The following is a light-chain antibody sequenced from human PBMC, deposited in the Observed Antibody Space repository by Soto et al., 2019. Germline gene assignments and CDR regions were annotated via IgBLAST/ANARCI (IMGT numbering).Light chain of an antibody. Sequence: TQSPGTLSLSPGDRATLSCRASQSVSSTLAWYQQKPGQAPRLLIYGAYTRATGIPERFSGSGSGTEFTPTISSLQSEDFAVYYCQQYGSSPPITCGQGTRLEIK. V-gene: IGKV3-15*01. J-gene: IGKJ5*01. CDR1: QSVSST. CDR2: GAY. CDR3: QQYGSSPPIT.